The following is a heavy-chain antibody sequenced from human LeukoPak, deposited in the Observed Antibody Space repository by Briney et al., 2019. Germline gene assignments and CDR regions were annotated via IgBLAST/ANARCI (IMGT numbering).Heavy chain of an antibody. CDR2: IYYTGRT. V-gene: IGHV4-39*01. CDR3: ARLVRQYQLDY. CDR1: GGSISSSSHS. D-gene: IGHD2-2*01. Sequence: SETLSLTCTVSGGSISSSSHSWGWIRQPPGKGLEWTGSIYYTGRTYYNPSLKSRVTISVDTSKNQFSLKLSSVTAADTAVYYCARLVRQYQLDYWGQGTLVTVSS. J-gene: IGHJ4*02.